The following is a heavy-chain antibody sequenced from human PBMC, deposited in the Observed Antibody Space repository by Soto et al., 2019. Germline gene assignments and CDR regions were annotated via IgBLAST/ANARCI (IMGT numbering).Heavy chain of an antibody. CDR3: ARVQCTGGSCFSSYYYYYGMDV. D-gene: IGHD2-15*01. Sequence: EVQLLESGGGLVQPGGSLRLSCAASGFTFTSYAMIWVRQAPGKGLEWVSAISGSGGSTYYADSVKGRFIISRDNSKNTVYLQMNSLRAEDTAVYYCARVQCTGGSCFSSYYYYYGMDVWGQGTTVTVSS. CDR1: GFTFTSYA. CDR2: ISGSGGST. J-gene: IGHJ6*02. V-gene: IGHV3-23*01.